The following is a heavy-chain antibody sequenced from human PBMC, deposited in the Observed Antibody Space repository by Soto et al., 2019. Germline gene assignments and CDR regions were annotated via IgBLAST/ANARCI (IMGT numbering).Heavy chain of an antibody. V-gene: IGHV3-21*01. Sequence: SLRLSCAASGFTLSSYSMNWVRQAPGKGLEWVSSISSSSSYIYYADSVKGRFTISRDNAKNSLYLQMNSLRAEDTAVYYCARDREYYDFWSGYYDPPAFDIWGQGTMVTVSS. CDR1: GFTLSSYS. J-gene: IGHJ3*02. D-gene: IGHD3-3*01. CDR2: ISSSSSYI. CDR3: ARDREYYDFWSGYYDPPAFDI.